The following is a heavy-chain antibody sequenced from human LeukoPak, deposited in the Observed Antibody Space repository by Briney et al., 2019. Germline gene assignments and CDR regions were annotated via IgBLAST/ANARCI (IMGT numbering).Heavy chain of an antibody. CDR3: AKDLRPYCSGGSCYSTPFDY. V-gene: IGHV3-23*01. D-gene: IGHD2-15*01. CDR2: ISGSGGST. Sequence: GGSLRLSCAASGFTFSSYAMSWVRQAPGKGLEWVSAISGSGGSTYYADSVKGRFTISRDNSKNTLYLQMNSLRADDTAVYYRAKDLRPYCSGGSCYSTPFDYWGQGTLVTVSS. CDR1: GFTFSSYA. J-gene: IGHJ4*02.